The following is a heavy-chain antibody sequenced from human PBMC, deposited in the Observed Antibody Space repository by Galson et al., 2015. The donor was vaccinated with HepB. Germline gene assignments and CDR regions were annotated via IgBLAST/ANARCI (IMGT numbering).Heavy chain of an antibody. J-gene: IGHJ4*02. CDR2: INGSGNRT. CDR1: GFTFSSYA. V-gene: IGHV3-23*01. D-gene: IGHD6-19*01. Sequence: SLRLSCAASGFTFSSYAMTWVRQAPGKGLDWVSRINGSGNRTYYPDSVGGRFTISRDNSKSTLYLQMNSLRAEDTAVYYCARDLYPSAWHPADFWGQGTLVTVSS. CDR3: ARDLYPSAWHPADF.